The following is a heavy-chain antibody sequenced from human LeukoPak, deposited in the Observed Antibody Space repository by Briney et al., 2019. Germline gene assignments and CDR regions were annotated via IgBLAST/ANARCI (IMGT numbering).Heavy chain of an antibody. CDR3: AMEEAVAGSKGY. CDR1: GYSISSGYY. J-gene: IGHJ4*02. CDR2: IYHSGST. Sequence: SETLSLTCAVSGYSISSGYYWGWSRPPPGKGLEWIGRIYHSGSTYYKPSLKSRVTISVDTSKNQFSLKLSSVTAADTAVYYCAMEEAVAGSKGYWGQGTLVTVSS. D-gene: IGHD6-19*01. V-gene: IGHV4-38-2*01.